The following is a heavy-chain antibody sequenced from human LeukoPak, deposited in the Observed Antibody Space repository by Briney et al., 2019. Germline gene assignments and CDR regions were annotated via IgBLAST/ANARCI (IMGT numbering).Heavy chain of an antibody. CDR3: AKDLGMIVVPTSSDY. Sequence: GGSLRLSCAASGFTFSSYAMSWVRQAPGKGLEWVSAISGSGGSTYYADSVKGRFTISRDNSKNTLYLQMNSLRAEDTAVYYCAKDLGMIVVPTSSDYWGQGTLVTVSS. CDR1: GFTFSSYA. J-gene: IGHJ4*02. V-gene: IGHV3-23*01. CDR2: ISGSGGST. D-gene: IGHD3-22*01.